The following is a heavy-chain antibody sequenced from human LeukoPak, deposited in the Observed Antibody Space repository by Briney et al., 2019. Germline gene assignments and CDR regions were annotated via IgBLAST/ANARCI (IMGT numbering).Heavy chain of an antibody. D-gene: IGHD5-18*01. J-gene: IGHJ3*02. CDR1: GYTFTNYW. CDR3: ARPGEEGTAMGLRAFDI. CDR2: IYPGDSDT. Sequence: GESLKISCKGSGYTFTNYWIGWVRQMPGKGLEWMGIIYPGDSDTRYSPSFQGQVTISADKSISTAYLQWSSLKASDTAMYYCARPGEEGTAMGLRAFDIWGQGTMVTVSS. V-gene: IGHV5-51*01.